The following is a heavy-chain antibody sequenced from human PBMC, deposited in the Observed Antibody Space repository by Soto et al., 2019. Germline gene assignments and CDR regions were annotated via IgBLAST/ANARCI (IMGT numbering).Heavy chain of an antibody. J-gene: IGHJ6*02. D-gene: IGHD6-13*01. CDR1: GYTFTSYD. CDR2: MNPNSGNT. Sequence: QVQLVQSGAEVKKPGATVKVSCKASGYTFTSYDINWVRQATGQGLEWMGWMNPNSGNTGYAQKFQGRVTMTRNTSISTAYMELSCLRSEDTAVYYCARGPPYSSSRHYYYYYYGMDVWGQGTTVTVSS. CDR3: ARGPPYSSSRHYYYYYYGMDV. V-gene: IGHV1-8*01.